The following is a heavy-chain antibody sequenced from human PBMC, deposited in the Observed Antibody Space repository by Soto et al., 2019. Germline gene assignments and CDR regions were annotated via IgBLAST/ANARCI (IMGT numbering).Heavy chain of an antibody. CDR2: IDPTDSYT. Sequence: GESLKISCKCSGYSFTSYWINWVRQIPGKGLEWMGRIDPTDSYTNYSPSFQGHVTISADKSISTAYLQWSSLKASDSAMYYCARGYYDNSPAEPNWFDPWGQGTLVTVSS. CDR1: GYSFTSYW. CDR3: ARGYYDNSPAEPNWFDP. V-gene: IGHV5-10-1*01. D-gene: IGHD3-16*01. J-gene: IGHJ5*02.